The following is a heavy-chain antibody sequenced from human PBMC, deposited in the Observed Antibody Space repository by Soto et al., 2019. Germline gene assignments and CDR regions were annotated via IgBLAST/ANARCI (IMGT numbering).Heavy chain of an antibody. D-gene: IGHD3-10*01. CDR2: IWYDGSNK. Sequence: QVQLVESGGGVVQPGRSLRLSCAASGFTFSSYGMHWVRQAPGKGLEWVAVIWYDGSNKYYADSVKGRFTISRDNSKKXXYLQLSSLRAEDTAVYYCARDRRGAVRCVRYGMAVWGQGTTVTVSS. CDR3: ARDRRGAVRCVRYGMAV. J-gene: IGHJ6*02. V-gene: IGHV3-33*01. CDR1: GFTFSSYG.